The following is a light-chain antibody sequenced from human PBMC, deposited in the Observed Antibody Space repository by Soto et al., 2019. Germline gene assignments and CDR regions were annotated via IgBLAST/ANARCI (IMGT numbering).Light chain of an antibody. V-gene: IGLV7-43*01. CDR2: GTT. J-gene: IGLJ1*01. Sequence: QAVVTQERSLTVSPGGTVTLTCASSSGAVTSGFFPNWFQQKPGQAPRPLIFGTTNRHSWTPARFSGSLLGGKAALTLSGVQPEDEADYYCLLYFDGGRRGVFGTGTKVTVL. CDR1: SGAVTSGFF. CDR3: LLYFDGGRRGV.